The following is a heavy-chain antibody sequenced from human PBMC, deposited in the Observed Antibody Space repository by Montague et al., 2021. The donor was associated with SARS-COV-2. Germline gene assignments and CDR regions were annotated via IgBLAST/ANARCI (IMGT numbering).Heavy chain of an antibody. CDR1: GFTFNTYA. V-gene: IGHV3-33*01. Sequence: SLRLSCAASGFTFNTYAMHWVRRAPGKGLEWVAIIWYDGSTKYYGESVKGRFTISRDNSENTLYLQMNNLRADDTAMYCCARGKDCSDGRCYSGWFDPWGLGAQVIVSS. J-gene: IGHJ5*02. CDR2: IWYDGSTK. CDR3: ARGKDCSDGRCYSGWFDP. D-gene: IGHD2-15*01.